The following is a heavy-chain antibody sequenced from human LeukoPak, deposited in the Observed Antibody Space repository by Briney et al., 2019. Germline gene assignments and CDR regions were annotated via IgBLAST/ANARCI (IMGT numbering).Heavy chain of an antibody. D-gene: IGHD3-9*01. J-gene: IGHJ4*02. V-gene: IGHV3-20*04. CDR1: GFTFDDYG. CDR3: ARVSDILTGCFATDY. Sequence: GGSLRLSCAASGFTFDDYGMSWVRQAPGKGLEWVSGINWNGGSTGYADSVKGRSTISRDNAKNSLYLQMNSLRAEDTALYYCARVSDILTGCFATDYWGQGTLVTVSS. CDR2: INWNGGST.